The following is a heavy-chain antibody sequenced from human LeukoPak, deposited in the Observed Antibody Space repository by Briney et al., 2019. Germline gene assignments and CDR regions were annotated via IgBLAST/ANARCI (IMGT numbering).Heavy chain of an antibody. CDR3: VRVTTNGYFDY. D-gene: IGHD1-1*01. CDR2: INYDKSEI. V-gene: IGHV3-7*04. J-gene: IGHJ4*02. Sequence: GGSRRPSCEASGFTLSSFWMGWVRQAQGRGRGWVASINYDKSEIQYVDYVRGRFTISRDNAKNSLYLQMNRLRAEDTAVYFCVRVTTNGYFDYWGQGSLVTVSS. CDR1: GFTLSSFW.